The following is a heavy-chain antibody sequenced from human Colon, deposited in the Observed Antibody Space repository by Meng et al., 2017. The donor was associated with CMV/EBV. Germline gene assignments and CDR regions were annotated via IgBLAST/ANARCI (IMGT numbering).Heavy chain of an antibody. J-gene: IGHJ4*02. CDR2: IYYSGST. Sequence: GSLRLSCTVSGCSISSSSYYWGWIRQPPGKGLEWIGSIYYSGSTYYNPSLNSRVTISVDTSKNQFSLKLSSVTAADTVVYYCARVVTVVMQGLFDYWGQGTLVTVSS. CDR1: GCSISSSSYY. CDR3: ARVVTVVMQGLFDY. D-gene: IGHD3-22*01. V-gene: IGHV4-39*07.